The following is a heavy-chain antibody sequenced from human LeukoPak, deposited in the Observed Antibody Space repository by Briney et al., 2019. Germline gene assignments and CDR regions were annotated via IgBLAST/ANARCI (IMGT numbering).Heavy chain of an antibody. CDR1: GYSFTGYY. CDR3: AKVGEYTTGWYNYYFGY. Sequence: ASVKVSCKASGYSFTGYYMHWVRQAPGQRLEWMGWINPKSGGTNYEQKFQGRVTMTRDTSISTAYMELSRLRSDDTAVYYCAKVGEYTTGWYNYYFGYWGQGTLVTVSS. J-gene: IGHJ4*02. CDR2: INPKSGGT. V-gene: IGHV1-2*02. D-gene: IGHD6-19*01.